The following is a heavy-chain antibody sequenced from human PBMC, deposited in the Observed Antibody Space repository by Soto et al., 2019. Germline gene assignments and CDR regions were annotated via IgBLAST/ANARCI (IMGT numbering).Heavy chain of an antibody. V-gene: IGHV3-53*01. CDR1: GLTVSSNF. CDR2: IYTGGST. Sequence: PGGSLRLSGAASGLTVSSNFMSWVRQAPGKGLEWVSVIYTGGSTYYADSVKGRFTISRDNSNNTLYLQLNSLRDEDTAIYSCARDNPLPGGMDVWGQGTTVPVSS. J-gene: IGHJ6*02. CDR3: ARDNPLPGGMDV.